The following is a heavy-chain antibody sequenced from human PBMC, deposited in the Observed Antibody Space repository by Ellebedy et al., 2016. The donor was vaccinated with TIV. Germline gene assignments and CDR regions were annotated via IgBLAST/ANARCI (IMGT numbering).Heavy chain of an antibody. CDR3: ARRSSYWSALDF. J-gene: IGHJ4*02. CDR2: IYYSGST. D-gene: IGHD6-19*01. Sequence: MPSETLSLTCTVSGASFSSRSYYWGWIRQPPGKGLEWIGSIYYSGSTYYSPSLKSRVTISVDTSKNQFSLKLSSVTAADTAVYYCARRSSYWSALDFWGQGTLATVSS. V-gene: IGHV4-39*01. CDR1: GASFSSRSYY.